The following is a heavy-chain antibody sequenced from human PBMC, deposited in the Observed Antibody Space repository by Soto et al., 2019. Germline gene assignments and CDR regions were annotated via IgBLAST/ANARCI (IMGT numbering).Heavy chain of an antibody. D-gene: IGHD5-18*01. CDR3: SLYTSMVSYYYYGMVG. CDR2: ISAYNGNT. V-gene: IGHV1-18*01. CDR1: GYTFTRYG. Sequence: GASVKVSCKASGYTFTRYGIRWVRQAPGQGKERMGWISAYNGNTNYAQKLQGRVTMTTDTSTSTAYMELRSLRSDDTAVYYFSLYTSMVSYYYYGMVGWGQGTTVTVXS. J-gene: IGHJ6*02.